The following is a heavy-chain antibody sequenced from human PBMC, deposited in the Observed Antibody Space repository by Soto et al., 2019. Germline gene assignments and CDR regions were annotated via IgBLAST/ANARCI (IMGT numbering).Heavy chain of an antibody. CDR2: ISGSGGST. Sequence: QPGGSLRLSCAASGFTFSSYAMSWVRQAPGKGLEWVSAISGSGGSTYYADSVKGRFTISRDNSKNTLYLQMNSLRAEDTAVYYCAKRGPPFVVVDRGYYFDSCGQGTLVPVSS. V-gene: IGHV3-23*01. J-gene: IGHJ4*02. CDR3: AKRGPPFVVVDRGYYFDS. D-gene: IGHD2-2*01. CDR1: GFTFSSYA.